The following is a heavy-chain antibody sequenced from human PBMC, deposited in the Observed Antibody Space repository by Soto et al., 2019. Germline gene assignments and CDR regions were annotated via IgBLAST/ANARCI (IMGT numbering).Heavy chain of an antibody. Sequence: ASVKVSCKASGYTFTSYGISWVRQAPGQGLEWMGWISAYNGNTNYAQKLQGRVTMTTDTSTSTAYMELRSLRSDDTAVYYCARFGTPPHRQDREDGGRYAFDIWGQGTMVTVSS. J-gene: IGHJ3*02. D-gene: IGHD1-26*01. CDR3: ARFGTPPHRQDREDGGRYAFDI. CDR2: ISAYNGNT. V-gene: IGHV1-18*01. CDR1: GYTFTSYG.